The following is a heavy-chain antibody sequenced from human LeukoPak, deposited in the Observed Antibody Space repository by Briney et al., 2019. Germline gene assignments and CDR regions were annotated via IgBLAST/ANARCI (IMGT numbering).Heavy chain of an antibody. D-gene: IGHD3-9*01. CDR3: ARVPSKRADWSIDY. V-gene: IGHV3-74*01. CDR2: INSDGSST. J-gene: IGHJ4*02. CDR1: GFTFSTYW. Sequence: GGSLRLSCAGSGFTFSTYWMHWVRQAPGGGLVWVSRINSDGSSTSYADSVKGRFTISRDNARDTLYLQMNGLRAEDTAVYYCARVPSKRADWSIDYWGQGTLVTVSS.